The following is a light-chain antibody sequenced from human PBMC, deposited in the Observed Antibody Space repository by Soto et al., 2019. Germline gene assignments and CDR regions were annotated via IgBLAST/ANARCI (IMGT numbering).Light chain of an antibody. V-gene: IGKV3-20*01. Sequence: ESVLTQSPGTLSLSPGERATLSCRASQSVSSNYLAWYQQKPGQAPRLLIYGASSRATGTPDRFSGSGSGTDFTLTISRLEPEDFAVYYCQQFGRSPPSWTFGHGTKVEIK. CDR3: QQFGRSPPSWT. CDR1: QSVSSNY. J-gene: IGKJ1*01. CDR2: GAS.